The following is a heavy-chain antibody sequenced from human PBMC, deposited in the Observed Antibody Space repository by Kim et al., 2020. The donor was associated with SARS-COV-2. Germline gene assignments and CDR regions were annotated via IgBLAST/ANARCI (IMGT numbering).Heavy chain of an antibody. CDR3: ARHYTGGAYYPF. J-gene: IGHJ4*02. CDR1: GYDFNTYW. Sequence: GESLKISCKTSGYDFNTYWISWVRQMPGKGLEWMGRIDPSDSYTDYNPSLQGHVTLSVDKSISTAYLQWNSLSVSDTAVYYCARHYTGGAYYPFWGQGTLVTVSS. D-gene: IGHD3-3*01. V-gene: IGHV5-10-1*01. CDR2: IDPSDSYT.